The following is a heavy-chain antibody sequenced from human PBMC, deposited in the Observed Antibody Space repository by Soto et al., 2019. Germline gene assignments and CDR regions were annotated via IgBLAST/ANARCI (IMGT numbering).Heavy chain of an antibody. J-gene: IGHJ6*02. Sequence: LRLSCTASGLTFGDYVMSWFRQAPGKGLEWVGFIRSKTYGGTTEYAASMKGRITISRDDSKSIAYLQMNSLKSEDTAVYYCTRSPGYCSGGSCYARNGIDVWGQGTTVTVSS. CDR1: GLTFGDYV. V-gene: IGHV3-49*03. D-gene: IGHD2-15*01. CDR3: TRSPGYCSGGSCYARNGIDV. CDR2: IRSKTYGGTT.